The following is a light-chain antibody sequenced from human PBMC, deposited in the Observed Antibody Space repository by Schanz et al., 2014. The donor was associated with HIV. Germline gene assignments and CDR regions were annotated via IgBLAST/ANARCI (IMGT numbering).Light chain of an antibody. V-gene: IGLV2-23*01. Sequence: QSVLTQPASVSGSPGQSITISCTGTSSDVGSYNLVSWYQQHPGKAPKLMIYEGSKRPSGVSNRFSGSKSGNTASLTISGLQAEDEADYYCSSHAGSDKFGIFGGGTKLTVL. CDR2: EGS. J-gene: IGLJ2*01. CDR1: SSDVGSYNL. CDR3: SSHAGSDKFGI.